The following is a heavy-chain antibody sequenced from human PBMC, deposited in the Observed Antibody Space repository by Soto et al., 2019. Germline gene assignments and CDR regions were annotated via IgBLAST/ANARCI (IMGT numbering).Heavy chain of an antibody. V-gene: IGHV4-31*03. CDR3: ARDLYLQGGMDV. J-gene: IGHJ6*02. Sequence: SETLSLTCTVSGDSISSGDYYWSWIRQHPGKGLEWIGYIYYSGSTSYNPSLKSRVTISVDTSKNQFSLRLSSVTAADTAVYYCARDLYLQGGMDVWGQGTTVTRLL. CDR1: GDSISSGDYY. CDR2: IYYSGST.